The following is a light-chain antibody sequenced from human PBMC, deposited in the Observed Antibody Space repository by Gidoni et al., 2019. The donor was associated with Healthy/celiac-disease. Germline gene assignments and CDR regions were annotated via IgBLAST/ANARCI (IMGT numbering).Light chain of an antibody. J-gene: IGKJ1*01. CDR3: QRRRNSPKT. CDR1: QSVSSY. V-gene: IGKV3-11*01. CDR2: DAS. Sequence: IVLTQSPATLSLAPGERAPLSCTASQSVSSYLAWYQQKPGQAPRLLIYDASNRATGIPARFSGSGSGSDFTLTSSSLEPEDFADYYCQRRRNSPKTFGQXTKVEIK.